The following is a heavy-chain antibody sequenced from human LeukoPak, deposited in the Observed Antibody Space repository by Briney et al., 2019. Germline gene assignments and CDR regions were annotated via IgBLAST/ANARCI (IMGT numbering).Heavy chain of an antibody. Sequence: GGSLRLSCAASGFTFSSYGMSWVRQAPGKGLEWVSAISGSGGSTYYADPVKGRFTISRDNSKNTLYLQMNSLRAEDTAVYYCANAPPLRRCSSTNCPIDFWGQGTLVTVSS. CDR3: ANAPPLRRCSSTNCPIDF. J-gene: IGHJ4*02. V-gene: IGHV3-23*01. CDR1: GFTFSSYG. CDR2: ISGSGGST. D-gene: IGHD2-2*01.